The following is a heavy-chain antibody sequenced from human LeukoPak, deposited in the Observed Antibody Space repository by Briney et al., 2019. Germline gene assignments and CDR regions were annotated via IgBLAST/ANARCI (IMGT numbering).Heavy chain of an antibody. Sequence: ASVTVSCKAAGYSFTSCYMTWVRQAPGQGLEWMGWISGYNGKTNYAQKLQGRVTMTTDTSTSTAYMELRNLRSDDTAVYYCARTRDYFDTSRYFDYWGQGTPVTVSS. V-gene: IGHV1-18*04. CDR1: GYSFTSCY. J-gene: IGHJ4*02. CDR2: ISGYNGKT. D-gene: IGHD3-9*01. CDR3: ARTRDYFDTSRYFDY.